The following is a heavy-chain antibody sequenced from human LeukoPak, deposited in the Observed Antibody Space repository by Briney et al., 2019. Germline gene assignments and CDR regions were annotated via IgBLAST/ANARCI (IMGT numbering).Heavy chain of an antibody. J-gene: IGHJ6*03. V-gene: IGHV5-51*01. D-gene: IGHD5-12*01. CDR3: ARHGDKIEWLRNYYYYFMDV. CDR1: GYNFTNYW. Sequence: GESLKISCKGSGYNFTNYWISWVRQMPGKGLEWMGIIYPYDSDTKYNPSFEGRVIISADRSIGTAYLQWSSLKASDTAMYYCARHGDKIEWLRNYYYYFMDVWGKGTTVTVSS. CDR2: IYPYDSDT.